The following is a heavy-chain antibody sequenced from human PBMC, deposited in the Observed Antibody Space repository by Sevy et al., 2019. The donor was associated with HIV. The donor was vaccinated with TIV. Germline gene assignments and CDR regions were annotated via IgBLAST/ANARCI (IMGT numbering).Heavy chain of an antibody. V-gene: IGHV3-48*01. CDR3: ASSSSPDY. D-gene: IGHD6-19*01. Sequence: GGSLRLSCAASGFTFGSYGMHWVRQAPGKGLEWVSYISSSSSTIYYADSVKGRFTISRDNAKNSLYLQMNSLRAEDSAVYYCASSSSPDYWGQGTLVTVSS. J-gene: IGHJ4*02. CDR2: ISSSSSTI. CDR1: GFTFGSYG.